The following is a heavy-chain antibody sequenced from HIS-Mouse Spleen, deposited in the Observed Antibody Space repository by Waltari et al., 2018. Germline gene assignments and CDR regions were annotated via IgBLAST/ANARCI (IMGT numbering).Heavy chain of an antibody. CDR2: IYYSGST. Sequence: QLQLQESGPGLVKPSETLSLTCTVLGGPISSSSYYWAWIRQPPGKGLEWIGSIYYSGSTYYNPSLKSRVTISVDTSTNQFSLKLSSVTAADTAVYYCAREIPYSSSWYDWYFDLWGRGTLVTVSS. J-gene: IGHJ2*01. CDR1: GGPISSSSYY. V-gene: IGHV4-39*07. D-gene: IGHD6-13*01. CDR3: AREIPYSSSWYDWYFDL.